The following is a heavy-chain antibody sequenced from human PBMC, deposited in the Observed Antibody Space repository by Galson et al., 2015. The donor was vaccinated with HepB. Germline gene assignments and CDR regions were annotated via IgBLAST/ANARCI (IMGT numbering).Heavy chain of an antibody. CDR3: ARGPTFVRY. D-gene: IGHD2/OR15-2a*01. J-gene: IGHJ4*02. V-gene: IGHV4-34*01. CDR1: GGSFSGYY. CDR2: INHSGST. Sequence: ETLSLTCAVYGGSFSGYYWSWIRQPPGKGLEWIGEINHSGSTNYNPSLKSRVTISVDTSKNQFSLKLSSVTAADTAVYYCARGPTFVRYWGQGTLVTVSS.